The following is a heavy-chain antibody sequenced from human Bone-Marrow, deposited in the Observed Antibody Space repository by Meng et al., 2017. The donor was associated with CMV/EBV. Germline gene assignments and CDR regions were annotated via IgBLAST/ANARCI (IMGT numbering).Heavy chain of an antibody. CDR3: AGGGGDY. CDR2: ISSSGTTI. D-gene: IGHD3-16*01. V-gene: IGHV3-48*03. J-gene: IGHJ4*02. Sequence: SLKISCAASGFTFSRFEMNWVRQAPGKGLEWLSYISSSGTTIKYADSVKGRFTVSRDNAKNSVYLQMNSLRGEDTAVYCCAGGGGDYWGQGTLVTVSS. CDR1: GFTFSRFE.